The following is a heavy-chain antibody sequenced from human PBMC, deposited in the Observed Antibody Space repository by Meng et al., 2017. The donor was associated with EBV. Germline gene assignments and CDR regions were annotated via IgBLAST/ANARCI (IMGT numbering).Heavy chain of an antibody. V-gene: IGHV1-69*06. Sequence: QGQLGQAGAVVKKPGPSVKVSCNAAGGTFSSYAISWVRQAPGQGLEWMGGIIPIFGTANYAQKFQGRVTITADKSTSTAYMELSSLRSEDTAVYYCARAEIAAAGRLDYWGQGTLVTVSS. CDR2: IIPIFGTA. CDR3: ARAEIAAAGRLDY. J-gene: IGHJ4*02. D-gene: IGHD6-13*01. CDR1: GGTFSSYA.